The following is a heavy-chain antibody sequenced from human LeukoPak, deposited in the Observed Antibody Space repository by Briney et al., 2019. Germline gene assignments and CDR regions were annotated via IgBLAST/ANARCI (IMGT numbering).Heavy chain of an antibody. V-gene: IGHV3-33*06. D-gene: IGHD6-19*01. Sequence: GGXLRLSCAASGFTFSSYGMHWVRQAPGKGLEWVAVIWYDGSNKYYADSVKGRFTISRDNSKNTLYLQMNSLRAEDTAVYYCAKTTGYSSGWFDSYFDYWGQGTLVTVSS. J-gene: IGHJ4*02. CDR1: GFTFSSYG. CDR2: IWYDGSNK. CDR3: AKTTGYSSGWFDSYFDY.